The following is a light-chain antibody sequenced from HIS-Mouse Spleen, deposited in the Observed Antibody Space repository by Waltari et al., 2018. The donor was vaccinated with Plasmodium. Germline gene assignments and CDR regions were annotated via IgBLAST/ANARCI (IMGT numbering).Light chain of an antibody. CDR2: EDS. V-gene: IGLV3-10*01. CDR1: ALPKKY. J-gene: IGLJ3*02. CDR3: YSTDSSGNHRV. Sequence: SYELTQPPSVSVSPGQTARITCPGDALPKKYAYWYQQKSGEAPVLVSYEDSKRPSGIPERVSGSSSGTIATLTISGAQVEEEADYYCYSTDSSGNHRVFGGGTKLTVL.